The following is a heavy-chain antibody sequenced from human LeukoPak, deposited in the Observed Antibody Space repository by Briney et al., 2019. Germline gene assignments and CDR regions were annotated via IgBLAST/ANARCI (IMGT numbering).Heavy chain of an antibody. D-gene: IGHD3-16*02. V-gene: IGHV4-59*12. J-gene: IGHJ4*02. Sequence: SETLSLTCTVSGGSISSYFWSWIRQPPGKGLEWIGYIYYSGTTNYNPSLKSRVTISVDTSKNQFSLKLTSVTAADTAVYYCARDHVWGSYRLDYWGQGTLVTVSS. CDR1: GGSISSYF. CDR2: IYYSGTT. CDR3: ARDHVWGSYRLDY.